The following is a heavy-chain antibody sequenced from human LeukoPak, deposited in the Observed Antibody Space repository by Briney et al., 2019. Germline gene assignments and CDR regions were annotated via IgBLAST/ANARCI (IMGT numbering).Heavy chain of an antibody. CDR2: IYYTET. J-gene: IGHJ4*02. CDR3: ATRKLGNDY. Sequence: PSETLSLTCTVSGGSVSNYYWSWIRQSPGKGLEWIGYIYYTETSYNPSLKSRVTISADTSKNQFSLKLYSVTAADTAVYYCATRKLGNDYWGPGTLVTVSS. D-gene: IGHD7-27*01. CDR1: GGSVSNYY. V-gene: IGHV4-59*02.